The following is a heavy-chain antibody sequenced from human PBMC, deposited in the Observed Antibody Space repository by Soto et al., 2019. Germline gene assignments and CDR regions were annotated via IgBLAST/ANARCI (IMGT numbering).Heavy chain of an antibody. J-gene: IGHJ4*02. D-gene: IGHD3-22*01. CDR2: ISGGGSTK. CDR1: GFTFSSFE. CDR3: VPTTDYYDRTGFDY. V-gene: IGHV3-48*03. Sequence: GGSLRLSCTASGFTFSSFEMNWVRQAPGKGQEWVSYISGGGSTKYYADSVRGRFTISRDNAKNSLYLQMNSLIAEDTAVHYCVPTTDYYDRTGFDYWGRGSLVTVSS.